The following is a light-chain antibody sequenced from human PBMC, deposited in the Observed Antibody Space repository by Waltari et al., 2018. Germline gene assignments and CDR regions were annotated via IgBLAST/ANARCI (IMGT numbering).Light chain of an antibody. CDR1: QSVLYSSNNKNY. Sequence: IVMTQSPDSLAVSLVERATINCKSSQSVLYSSNNKNYLAWYQQKPGQPPKLLIYWASTRESGVPDRFSGSGSGTEFTLTISSLQAEDVAVYYCQQYYSTPDTFGQGTKLEIK. CDR2: WAS. CDR3: QQYYSTPDT. J-gene: IGKJ2*01. V-gene: IGKV4-1*01.